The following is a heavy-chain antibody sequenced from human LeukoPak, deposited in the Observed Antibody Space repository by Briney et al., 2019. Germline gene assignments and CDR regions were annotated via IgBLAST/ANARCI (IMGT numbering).Heavy chain of an antibody. CDR3: AKGYSSSWYFPDFDY. CDR1: GFTFSSYA. V-gene: IGHV3-23*01. Sequence: QSGGSLRLSCAASGFTFSSYAMSWVRQAPGKGLEWVSAISGSGGSTYYADSVKGRFTISRDNSKNTLYLQMNSLRAEDTAVYYCAKGYSSSWYFPDFDYWGQGTLVTVSS. D-gene: IGHD6-13*01. CDR2: ISGSGGST. J-gene: IGHJ4*02.